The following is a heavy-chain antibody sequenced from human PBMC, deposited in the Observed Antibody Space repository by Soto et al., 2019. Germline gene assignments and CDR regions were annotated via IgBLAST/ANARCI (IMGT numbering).Heavy chain of an antibody. Sequence: ASVKVSCKASGYTFTSYGISCARKAPGQGLEWMGWISAYNGNTIYAQKLQGRVTMTPDISTSTAYMELRNMNSADPAVSYLARAAPSIATACTGCFDTWGQGTMVTVSS. J-gene: IGHJ3*02. CDR1: GYTFTSYG. CDR2: ISAYNGNT. CDR3: ARAAPSIATACTGCFDT. V-gene: IGHV1-18*01. D-gene: IGHD6-13*01.